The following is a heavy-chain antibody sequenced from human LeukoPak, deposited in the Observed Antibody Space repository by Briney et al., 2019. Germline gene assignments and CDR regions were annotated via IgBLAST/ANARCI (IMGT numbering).Heavy chain of an antibody. J-gene: IGHJ4*02. CDR2: INPSSGSA. CDR1: GYTFISHY. D-gene: IGHD4-11*01. V-gene: IGHV1-46*01. Sequence: ASVKLCCKASGYTFISHYLDWVRQAPGPGLEWMGTINPSSGSASYAQKFQGRVTMTRDTSTSTVYMELSSLRYEDTAVYYCARESATVTTDLDYWGQGTLVTVSS. CDR3: ARESATVTTDLDY.